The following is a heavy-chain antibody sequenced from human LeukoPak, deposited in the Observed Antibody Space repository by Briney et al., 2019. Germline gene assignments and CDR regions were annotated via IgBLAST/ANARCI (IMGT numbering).Heavy chain of an antibody. J-gene: IGHJ4*02. V-gene: IGHV1-3*01. CDR3: ARDMATYYGSGSSYDY. D-gene: IGHD3-10*01. Sequence: ASVKASCKASGYTFTSYAMHWVRQAPGQRLEWMGWINAGNGNTKYSQKFQGRVTITRDTSASTAYMELRSLRSDDTAVYYCARDMATYYGSGSSYDYWGQGTLVTVSS. CDR2: INAGNGNT. CDR1: GYTFTSYA.